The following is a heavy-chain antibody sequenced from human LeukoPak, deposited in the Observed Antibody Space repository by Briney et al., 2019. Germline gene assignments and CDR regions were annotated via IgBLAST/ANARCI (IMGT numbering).Heavy chain of an antibody. CDR3: TSFTIFSPG. Sequence: GGSLRLSCTASGFTFGDYAVSWFRQAPGKGLEWVGFIRSKAYGGTTEYAASVKGRFTISRDDSKSIAYLQMNSLKTEDTAVYYCTSFTIFSPGWGQGTLVTVSS. CDR2: IRSKAYGGTT. V-gene: IGHV3-49*03. J-gene: IGHJ4*02. CDR1: GFTFGDYA. D-gene: IGHD3-9*01.